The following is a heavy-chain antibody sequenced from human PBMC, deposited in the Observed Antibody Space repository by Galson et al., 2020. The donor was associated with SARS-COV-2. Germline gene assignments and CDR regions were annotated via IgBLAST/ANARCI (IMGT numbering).Heavy chain of an antibody. CDR2: ISSSSSYI. Sequence: GESLKISCAASRFTFSSYSMNWVRQAPGQGLEWVSSISSSSSYIYYADPVKGRFTISRDNAKNSLYLQMNSLRAEDTAVYYCARDLIPGIYGDYDYYYYGMDVWGQGTTVTVSS. V-gene: IGHV3-21*01. J-gene: IGHJ6*02. D-gene: IGHD4-17*01. CDR1: RFTFSSYS. CDR3: ARDLIPGIYGDYDYYYYGMDV.